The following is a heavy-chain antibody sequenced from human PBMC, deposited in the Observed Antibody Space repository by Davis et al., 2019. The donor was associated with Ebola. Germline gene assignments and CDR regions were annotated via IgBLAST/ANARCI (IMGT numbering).Heavy chain of an antibody. D-gene: IGHD1-26*01. CDR2: ISTTSSSI. Sequence: SLMISCLSSGFPFSNYNMNWVRLAPGKGLEWVSSISTTSSSIYYADSVKGRFTVSSDNAMNSLYLQLNSLRAEDTTVYCCSRYATDFGFWDQRTLGTVSS. CDR3: SRYATDFGF. CDR1: GFPFSNYN. V-gene: IGHV3-21*04. J-gene: IGHJ4*02.